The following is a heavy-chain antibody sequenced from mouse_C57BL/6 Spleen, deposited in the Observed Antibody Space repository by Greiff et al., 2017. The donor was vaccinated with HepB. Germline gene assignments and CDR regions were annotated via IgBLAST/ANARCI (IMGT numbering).Heavy chain of an antibody. V-gene: IGHV1-19*01. CDR3: ARRDYGSSYWYFDV. CDR2: INPYNGGT. Sequence: EVQLQQSGPVLVKPGASVKMSCKASGYTFTDYYMNWVKQSHGKSLEWIGGINPYNGGTSYNQKFKGKATLTVDKSSSTAYMELNSLTSEDSAVYYCARRDYGSSYWYFDVWGTGTTVTVSS. D-gene: IGHD1-1*01. J-gene: IGHJ1*03. CDR1: GYTFTDYY.